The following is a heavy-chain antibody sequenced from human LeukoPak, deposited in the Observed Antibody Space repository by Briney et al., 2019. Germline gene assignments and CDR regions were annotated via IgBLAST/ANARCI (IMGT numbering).Heavy chain of an antibody. CDR1: GHTFTGYY. D-gene: IGHD6-19*01. J-gene: IGHJ4*02. CDR2: INPNSGGT. CDR3: ERAVAGTTETDDY. Sequence: ASVKVSCKASGHTFTGYYMHWVRQAPGQGLEWMGWINPNSGGTNYAQKFQGRVTMTRDTSISTAYMELSRLRSDDTAVYYCERAVAGTTETDDYWGQGTLVTVSS. V-gene: IGHV1-2*02.